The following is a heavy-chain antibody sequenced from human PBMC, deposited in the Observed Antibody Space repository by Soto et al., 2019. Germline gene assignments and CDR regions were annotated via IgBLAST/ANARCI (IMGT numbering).Heavy chain of an antibody. CDR1: GGSISSGDYY. D-gene: IGHD2-15*01. CDR3: AREPLGYCSGGSCYVDY. Sequence: SETLSLTCTVSGGSISSGDYYWSWIRQPPGKGLEWIGYIYYSGSTYYNPSLKSRVTISVDTSKNQFSLKLSSVTAADTAVYYCAREPLGYCSGGSCYVDYWGQGTLVTVSS. V-gene: IGHV4-30-4*01. J-gene: IGHJ4*02. CDR2: IYYSGST.